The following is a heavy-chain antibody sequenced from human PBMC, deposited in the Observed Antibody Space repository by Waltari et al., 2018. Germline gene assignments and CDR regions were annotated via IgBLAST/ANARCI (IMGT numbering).Heavy chain of an antibody. CDR3: ARLYDSTRYHNKFFDF. CDR2: LYSGGRT. J-gene: IGHJ4*02. D-gene: IGHD3-22*01. CDR1: GGSINTRDFS. Sequence: QLQLQESGPGLVKPSETLSLTCTVSGGSINTRDFSWGGVRQPPGKELEWLGSLYSGGRTFYNPSLNSRATISVERSKNQFSLRLNAVTATDAAVYYCARLYDSTRYHNKFFDFWGQGTLVTVSS. V-gene: IGHV4-39*01.